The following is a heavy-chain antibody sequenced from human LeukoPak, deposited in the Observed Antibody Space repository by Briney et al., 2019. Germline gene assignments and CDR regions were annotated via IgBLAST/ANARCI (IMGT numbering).Heavy chain of an antibody. CDR3: TRDTYSSSP. V-gene: IGHV3-49*04. J-gene: IGHJ5*02. CDR1: GFPFGDYA. D-gene: IGHD6-6*01. CDR2: IRSKAYGGTT. Sequence: PGRSLRLSXTASGFPFGDYAMSWVRQAPGKGLEWVGFIRSKAYGGTTEYAASVKGRFTISRDDSKSIAYLQMNSLKTEDTAVYYCTRDTYSSSPWGQGTLVTVSS.